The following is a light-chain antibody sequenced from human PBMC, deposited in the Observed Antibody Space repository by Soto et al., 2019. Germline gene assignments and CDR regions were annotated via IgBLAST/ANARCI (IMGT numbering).Light chain of an antibody. Sequence: DIQMTQSPSSLSASVGDRVTITCRASQTVSNYLNWYQHRPGIAPKVLIYAASTLQTGVSSRFIGSGSGTDFTLTITRLLPEDYANYYCQHTYSAPWTFGQGTRLDVK. J-gene: IGKJ1*01. CDR3: QHTYSAPWT. V-gene: IGKV1-39*01. CDR1: QTVSNY. CDR2: AAS.